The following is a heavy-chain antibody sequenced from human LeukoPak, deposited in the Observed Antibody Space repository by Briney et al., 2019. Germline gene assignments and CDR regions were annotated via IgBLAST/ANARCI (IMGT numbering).Heavy chain of an antibody. CDR3: ARYPRNMLGYCSSTSCLDDAFDI. Sequence: PSETLSLTCTVSGGSISSSSYYWGWIRQPPGTGLEWIGSIYYSGSTYYNPSLKSRVTISVDTSKNQFSLKLSSVTAADTAVYYCARYPRNMLGYCSSTSCLDDAFDIWGQGIMVTVSS. J-gene: IGHJ3*02. V-gene: IGHV4-39*01. CDR1: GGSISSSSYY. D-gene: IGHD2-2*01. CDR2: IYYSGST.